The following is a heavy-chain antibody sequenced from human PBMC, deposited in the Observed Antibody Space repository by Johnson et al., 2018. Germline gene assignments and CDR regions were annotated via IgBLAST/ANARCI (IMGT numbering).Heavy chain of an antibody. Sequence: VQLVESGGGLIQPGGSLRLSCAASGFTVSSNYMSWVRQAPGKGLEWVSVIYSGGSTYYADSVKGRFTISRDNSKNTLYLQMNSLRAEDTAVYYCASNPGYSSGWQLDVWGKGTTVTVSS. D-gene: IGHD6-19*01. CDR1: GFTVSSNY. CDR3: ASNPGYSSGWQLDV. CDR2: IYSGGST. J-gene: IGHJ6*04. V-gene: IGHV3-53*01.